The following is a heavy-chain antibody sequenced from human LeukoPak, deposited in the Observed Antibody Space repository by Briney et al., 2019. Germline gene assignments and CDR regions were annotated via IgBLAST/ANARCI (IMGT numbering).Heavy chain of an antibody. V-gene: IGHV3-30*18. J-gene: IGHJ4*02. D-gene: IGHD3-22*01. Sequence: GRSLRLSCAASGFTFSSYGMHWVRQAPGKGLEWVAVISYDGSNKYYADSVKGRFTISRDNSKNTLYLQMNSLRAEDTAVYYCAKGPYYYDSSGYQVIDYWGQGTLVTVSS. CDR3: AKGPYYYDSSGYQVIDY. CDR1: GFTFSSYG. CDR2: ISYDGSNK.